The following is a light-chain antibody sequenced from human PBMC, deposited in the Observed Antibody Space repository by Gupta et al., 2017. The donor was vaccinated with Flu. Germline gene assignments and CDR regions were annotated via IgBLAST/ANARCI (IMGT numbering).Light chain of an antibody. CDR2: DVT. J-gene: IGLJ3*02. Sequence: TSNNSSTYNVISWYQHPPGNAPSLLFYDVTRRPSGVPGRFSGSKSGNTASLTISGLQAEDEADYYCCSFTGTYNLVFGGGTKLTVL. CDR1: SNNSSTYNV. CDR3: CSFTGTYNLV. V-gene: IGLV2-11*01.